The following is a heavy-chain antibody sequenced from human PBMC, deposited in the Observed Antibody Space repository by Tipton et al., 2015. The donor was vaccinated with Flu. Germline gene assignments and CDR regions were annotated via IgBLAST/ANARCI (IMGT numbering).Heavy chain of an antibody. CDR2: IYSSGST. CDR1: GGSISSYY. D-gene: IGHD1-26*01. J-gene: IGHJ5*02. CDR3: ARHSSSARGWFDP. Sequence: TLSLTCTVSGGSISSYYWSWIRQPAGKGLEWIGRIYSSGSTNYNPSLKGRVTMSVDTSKNQFSLKVSSVTAADTAVYYCARHSSSARGWFDPWGQGTLVTVSS. V-gene: IGHV4-4*07.